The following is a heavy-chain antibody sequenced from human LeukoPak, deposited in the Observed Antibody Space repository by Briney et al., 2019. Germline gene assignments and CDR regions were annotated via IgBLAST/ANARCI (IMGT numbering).Heavy chain of an antibody. CDR1: GFSFTSYW. CDR2: IYPGDSDT. Sequence: RGESLKISCMGSGFSFTSYWVGWVRQMPGKGLEWMGIIYPGDSDTRYSPSFQGQVTISADKSISTAYLQWSSLKASDTAMYYCARVGRVGSYYYGMDVWGQGTTVTVSS. D-gene: IGHD3-10*01. CDR3: ARVGRVGSYYYGMDV. J-gene: IGHJ6*02. V-gene: IGHV5-51*01.